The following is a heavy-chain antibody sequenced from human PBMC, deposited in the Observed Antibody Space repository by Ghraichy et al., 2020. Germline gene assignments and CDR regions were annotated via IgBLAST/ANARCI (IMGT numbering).Heavy chain of an antibody. CDR2: ISSSGSTI. CDR3: ARDPGCSSTSCYPPYFDY. Sequence: LTCAASGFTFSDYYMSWIRQAPGKGLEWVSYISSSGSTIYYADSVKGRFTISRDNAKNSLYLQMNSLRAEDTAVYYCARDPGCSSTSCYPPYFDYWGQGTLVTVSS. CDR1: GFTFSDYY. V-gene: IGHV3-11*04. J-gene: IGHJ4*02. D-gene: IGHD2-2*01.